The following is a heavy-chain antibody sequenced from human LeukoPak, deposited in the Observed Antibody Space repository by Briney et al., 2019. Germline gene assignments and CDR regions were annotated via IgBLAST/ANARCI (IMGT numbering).Heavy chain of an antibody. V-gene: IGHV3-23*01. CDR1: GFTFSSYG. CDR3: ARGLFLSGYLDAFDI. CDR2: ISGSGGST. J-gene: IGHJ3*02. Sequence: GGSLRLSRAASGFTFSSYGMSWVRQAPGKGLEWVSAISGSGGSTYYADSVKGRFTISRDNSKNTLYLQMNSLRVEDTAVYYCARGLFLSGYLDAFDIWGQGTVVTVSS. D-gene: IGHD3-22*01.